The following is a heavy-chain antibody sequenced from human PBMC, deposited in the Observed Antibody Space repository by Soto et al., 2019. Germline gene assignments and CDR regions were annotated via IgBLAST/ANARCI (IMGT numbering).Heavy chain of an antibody. J-gene: IGHJ4*01. CDR3: ARSTIAPHLFMYPFDY. CDR2: IYYSGST. Sequence: SETLSLTCTVSGGSISSYYWSWIRQPPGKGLEWIGYIYYSGSTNYNPSPKSRVTISVDTSKNQLSLELNSVTAADTAVYYCARSTIAPHLFMYPFDYWGQGTLVTVSS. CDR1: GGSISSYY. V-gene: IGHV4-59*08. D-gene: IGHD6-6*01.